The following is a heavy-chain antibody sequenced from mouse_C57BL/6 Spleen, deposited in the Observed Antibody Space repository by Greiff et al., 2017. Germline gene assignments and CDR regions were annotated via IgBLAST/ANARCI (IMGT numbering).Heavy chain of an antibody. D-gene: IGHD2-4*01. V-gene: IGHV5-17*01. CDR1: GFTFSDYG. Sequence: EVKVVESGGGLVKPGGSLKLSCAASGFTFSDYGMHWVRQAPEKGLEWVAYISSGGSTIYYADTVKGRFTISRDNAKNTLFLQMTSLRSEDTALYYCARDYDYDDYAMDYWGQGTSVTVSS. J-gene: IGHJ4*01. CDR2: ISSGGSTI. CDR3: ARDYDYDDYAMDY.